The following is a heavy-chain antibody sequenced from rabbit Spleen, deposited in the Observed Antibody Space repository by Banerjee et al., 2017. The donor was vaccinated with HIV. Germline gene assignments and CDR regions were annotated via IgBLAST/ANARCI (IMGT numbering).Heavy chain of an antibody. J-gene: IGHJ4*01. CDR3: VRGASSTGYYSL. Sequence: QLKESGGGLVQPGGSLKLSCKASGFTLSSYYMNWVRQAPGKGLEWIGYIDLLFGTTYYANWVNGRFTISSHNAQNTLYLQLNSLTAADTATYFCVRGASSTGYYSLWGPGTLVTVS. CDR1: GFTLSSYY. CDR2: IDLLFGTT. D-gene: IGHD1-1*01. V-gene: IGHV1S7*01.